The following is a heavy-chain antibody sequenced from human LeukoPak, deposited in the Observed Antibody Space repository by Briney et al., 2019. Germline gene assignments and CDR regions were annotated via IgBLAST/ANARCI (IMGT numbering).Heavy chain of an antibody. CDR1: GFTFSSYG. D-gene: IGHD6-13*01. CDR3: ARRAYSSSWLRWEGYYYYMDV. J-gene: IGHJ6*03. V-gene: IGHV3-23*01. Sequence: PGGSLRLSCAASGFTFSSYGMSWVRQAPGKGLEWVSAISGSGGSTYYADSVKGRFTISRDNSKNTLYLQMNSLRAEDTAVYYCARRAYSSSWLRWEGYYYYMDVWGKGTTVTISS. CDR2: ISGSGGST.